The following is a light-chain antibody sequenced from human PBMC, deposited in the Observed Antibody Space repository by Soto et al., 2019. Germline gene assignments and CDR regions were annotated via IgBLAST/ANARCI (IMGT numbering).Light chain of an antibody. CDR1: SSDIGSYDL. V-gene: IGLV2-23*02. CDR3: RTFAGSPWV. Sequence: QSVLTQPASVSASPGQSITISCTGTSSDIGSYDLVSWYRQHPGKATKLIIYEVNKRPSGVSNRFSAAKSGNTASLTISGLQAEDEADYYCRTFAGSPWVFGGGTQLTVL. CDR2: EVN. J-gene: IGLJ7*01.